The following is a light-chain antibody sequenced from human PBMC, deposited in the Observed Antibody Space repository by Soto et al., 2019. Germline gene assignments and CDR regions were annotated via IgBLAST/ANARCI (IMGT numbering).Light chain of an antibody. CDR1: SSNIGAGYD. CDR2: HNS. CDR3: QSYDRSLRGVV. J-gene: IGLJ2*01. Sequence: QSVLTQPPSVSGAPRQRVTISCTGSSSNIGAGYDVHWYQQLPGTAPKLLIYHNSNRPSGVPDRFSGSKSGTSASLAITGLQAEDEGDYYCQSYDRSLRGVVFGGGTQLTVL. V-gene: IGLV1-40*01.